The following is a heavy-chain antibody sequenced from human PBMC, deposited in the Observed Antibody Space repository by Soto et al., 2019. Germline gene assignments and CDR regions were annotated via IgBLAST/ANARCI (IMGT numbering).Heavy chain of an antibody. CDR1: ASTFTGYT. J-gene: IGHJ5*02. D-gene: IGHD2-2*01. Sequence: QVHLVQSGTEVKEPGASVKVSCKASASTFTGYTINWVRQAPGQGLEWMGWISTFNGNTKYAGNFEGRVTMTTNTSTTTAYMELASLTCDDTAVYFCARVPVASGRRCAPWGQGTLVSVSS. V-gene: IGHV1-18*04. CDR3: ARVPVASGRRCAP. CDR2: ISTFNGNT.